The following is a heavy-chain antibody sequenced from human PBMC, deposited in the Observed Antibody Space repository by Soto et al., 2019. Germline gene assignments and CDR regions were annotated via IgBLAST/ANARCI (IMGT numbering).Heavy chain of an antibody. D-gene: IGHD5-12*01. CDR1: GGSFSGYY. CDR2: INHSGST. J-gene: IGHJ4*02. V-gene: IGHV4-34*01. CDR3: ASPGGYSGYDTEYYFDY. Sequence: PSETLSLTCAVYGGSFSGYYWSWIRQPPGKGLEWIGEINHSGSTNYNPSLKSRVTISVDTSKNQFSLKLSSVTAADTAVYYCASPGGYSGYDTEYYFDYWGQGTLVTVSS.